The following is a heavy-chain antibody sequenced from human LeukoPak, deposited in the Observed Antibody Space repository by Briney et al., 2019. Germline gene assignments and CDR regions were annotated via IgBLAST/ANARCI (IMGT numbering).Heavy chain of an antibody. V-gene: IGHV4-59*01. J-gene: IGHJ5*02. Sequence: KPSETLSLTYTVSGGSISSYYWSWIRQPPGKGLEWIGYIYYSGSTNYNPSLKSRATISVDTSKNQFSLKLSSVTAAGPAVYYCGRDVGNFNWFDPWGQGTLVTVSS. CDR3: GRDVGNFNWFDP. CDR1: GGSISSYY. CDR2: IYYSGST. D-gene: IGHD4-23*01.